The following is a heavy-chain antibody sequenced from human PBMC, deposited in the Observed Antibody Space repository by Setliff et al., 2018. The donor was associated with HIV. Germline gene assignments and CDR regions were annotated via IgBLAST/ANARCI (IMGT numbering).Heavy chain of an antibody. Sequence: GASVKVSCKASGYMFTDYYIHWVRQAPGQGLEWMGWINPNSDVANYAQKFQGRVTMTGDTSTNTLYMELSSLRSEDTAVYYCARGNNDLESFDYWGQGALVTVSS. CDR3: ARGNNDLESFDY. CDR1: GYMFTDYY. CDR2: INPNSDVA. J-gene: IGHJ4*02. D-gene: IGHD3-3*01. V-gene: IGHV1-2*02.